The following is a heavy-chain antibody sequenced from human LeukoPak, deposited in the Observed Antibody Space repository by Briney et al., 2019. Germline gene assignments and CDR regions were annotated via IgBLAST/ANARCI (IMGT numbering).Heavy chain of an antibody. CDR2: IYYSGTT. Sequence: SQTLSLTCTVSGGSISSGDYYWSWIRQPPGKGPEWIGYIYYSGTTYYNPSLKSRVTISVDTSKNQFSLKLSSVTAADTAVYYCARGRGSSGWYPAEYFQHWGQGTLVTVSS. V-gene: IGHV4-30-4*08. D-gene: IGHD6-19*01. CDR1: GGSISSGDYY. CDR3: ARGRGSSGWYPAEYFQH. J-gene: IGHJ1*01.